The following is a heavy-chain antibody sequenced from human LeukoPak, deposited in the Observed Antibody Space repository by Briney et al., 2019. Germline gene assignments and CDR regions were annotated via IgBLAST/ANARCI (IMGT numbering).Heavy chain of an antibody. D-gene: IGHD3-10*01. Sequence: PGGSLRLSCIASGFSFSGHWMHWARQLPGKGLVWVSRISPTGSTTSYADSVKGRFTISRDNAKNSLYVQMNSLRAEDTAVYYCARGLTMVRGVLRWFDPWGQGTLVTVSS. CDR3: ARGLTMVRGVLRWFDP. CDR1: GFSFSGHW. J-gene: IGHJ5*02. V-gene: IGHV3-74*01. CDR2: ISPTGSTT.